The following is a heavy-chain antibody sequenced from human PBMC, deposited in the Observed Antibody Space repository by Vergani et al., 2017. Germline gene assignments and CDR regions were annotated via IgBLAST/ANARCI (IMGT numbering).Heavy chain of an antibody. D-gene: IGHD3-16*01. V-gene: IGHV4-39*01. J-gene: IGHJ2*01. CDR1: GDSIISRSYY. CDR2: IYNSGNG. CDR3: ASGKYYSDSTSHFRGRYFDV. Sequence: QKQLQESGPGLVKASETLSLTCTVSGDSIISRSYYWGWIRQPPGKGLEWIGSIYNSGNGDSSSSLKSRVTISADTSKNQFSLRLTSVPAADTAVYYCASGKYYSDSTSHFRGRYFDVWGRGTMVTVPS.